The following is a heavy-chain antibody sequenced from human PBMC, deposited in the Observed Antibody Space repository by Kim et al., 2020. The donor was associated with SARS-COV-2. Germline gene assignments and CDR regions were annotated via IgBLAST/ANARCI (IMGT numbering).Heavy chain of an antibody. D-gene: IGHD2-2*01. J-gene: IGHJ6*03. CDR3: AKGTDQYYYYMDV. V-gene: IGHV3-9*01. Sequence: CADYVKGRFTISRDNAKNSLYLQVHSLRADDTALYYCAKGTDQYYYYMDVWGKGTTVTVSS.